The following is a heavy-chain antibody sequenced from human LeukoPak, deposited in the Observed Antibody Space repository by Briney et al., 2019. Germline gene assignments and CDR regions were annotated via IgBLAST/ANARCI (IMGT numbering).Heavy chain of an antibody. J-gene: IGHJ6*02. Sequence: SETLSLTCTVSGGSISSGGYYWSWIRQHPGKGLEWIGYIYYSGGTYYNPSLKSRVTISIDTSKNQFSLKLSSVTAADTAMYYCARAHFWRGYDPYGMDVWGQGTTVTVSS. CDR1: GGSISSGGYY. CDR2: IYYSGGT. D-gene: IGHD3-3*02. CDR3: ARAHFWRGYDPYGMDV. V-gene: IGHV4-31*03.